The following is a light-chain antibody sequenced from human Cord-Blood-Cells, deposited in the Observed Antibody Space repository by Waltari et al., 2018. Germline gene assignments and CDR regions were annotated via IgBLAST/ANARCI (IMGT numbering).Light chain of an antibody. V-gene: IGKV4-1*01. CDR1: QSVLYSSNNKNY. Sequence: DIVMTQSPDSLAVSLGERATINCKSRQSVLYSSNNKNYLAWYQQKPGQPPKLLIYWASTRESGVPDRFSGSGSGTDFTLTISSLQAEDVAVYYCQQYYSTPCTFGQGTKVEIK. CDR3: QQYYSTPCT. CDR2: WAS. J-gene: IGKJ1*01.